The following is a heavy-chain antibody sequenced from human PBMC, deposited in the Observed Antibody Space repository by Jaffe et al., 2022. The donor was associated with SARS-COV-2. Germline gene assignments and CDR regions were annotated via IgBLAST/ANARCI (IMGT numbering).Heavy chain of an antibody. Sequence: QVQLVQSGAEVKKPGASVKVSCKASGYTFTSSAIHWVRQAPGQRLEWMGWINAANGMTKYSQKFQDRVTITRDTSASTAYLELSSQRSEDTAIYYCARGGTSVAGYFDFWGQGTLVTVSS. V-gene: IGHV1-3*01. CDR3: ARGGTSVAGYFDF. D-gene: IGHD6-19*01. CDR2: INAANGMT. J-gene: IGHJ4*02. CDR1: GYTFTSSA.